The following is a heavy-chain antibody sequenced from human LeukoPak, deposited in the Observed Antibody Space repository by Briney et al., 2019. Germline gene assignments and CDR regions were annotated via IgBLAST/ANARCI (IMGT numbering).Heavy chain of an antibody. Sequence: GESLKISCKGSGYTFNYYWIGWVRQMPGTGLEWMGIIYPTDSDTRYSPSFQGQVTISADKSISTAYLQWSSLKASDTAIYYCARPWSADSWGQGTLVTVSS. V-gene: IGHV5-51*01. CDR2: IYPTDSDT. CDR3: ARPWSADS. D-gene: IGHD3-3*01. CDR1: GYTFNYYW. J-gene: IGHJ4*02.